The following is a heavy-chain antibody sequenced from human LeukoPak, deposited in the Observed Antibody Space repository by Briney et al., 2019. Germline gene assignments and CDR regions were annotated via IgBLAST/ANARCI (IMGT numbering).Heavy chain of an antibody. Sequence: GGSLRLSCAASGFTFSDYYMSWIRQAPGKGLEWVSYISRSRDGITIYYGDSVRGRFTISRDNAKNSLYLQMHRLRAEGTAVYYCARVRGSDSFTYFDYWGQGTLVTVSS. V-gene: IGHV3-11*01. CDR2: ISRSRDGITI. J-gene: IGHJ4*02. CDR1: GFTFSDYY. D-gene: IGHD1-26*01. CDR3: ARVRGSDSFTYFDY.